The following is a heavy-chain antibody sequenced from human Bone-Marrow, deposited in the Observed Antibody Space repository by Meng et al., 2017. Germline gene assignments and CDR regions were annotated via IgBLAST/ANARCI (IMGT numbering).Heavy chain of an antibody. J-gene: IGHJ4*02. CDR2: INHSGST. V-gene: IGHV4-34*01. CDR3: ARDLVRTAMVGVFDY. Sequence: QGQLQQWGVGLLKPSETLSLTCAVYGGSFSGYYWSWIRQPPGKGLEWIGEINHSGSTNYNPSLKSRVTISVDTSKNQFSLKLSSVTAADTAVYYCARDLVRTAMVGVFDYWGQGTLVTVSS. CDR1: GGSFSGYY. D-gene: IGHD5-18*01.